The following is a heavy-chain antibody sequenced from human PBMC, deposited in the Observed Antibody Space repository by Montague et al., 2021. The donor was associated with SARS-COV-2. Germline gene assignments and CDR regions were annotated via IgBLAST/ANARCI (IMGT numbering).Heavy chain of an antibody. D-gene: IGHD6-13*01. Sequence: SETLSLTCAVSGVSISRYSWTCIRQPPGKGLEWIGYIYNSGSTNYNPSLTNRPTISVDTSKNQFSLQLSSVAAADTAVYYCARVGRGSSWYEVAFDIWGQGTMVTVSS. CDR3: ARVGRGSSWYEVAFDI. CDR2: IYNSGST. CDR1: GVSISRYS. V-gene: IGHV4-59*01. J-gene: IGHJ3*02.